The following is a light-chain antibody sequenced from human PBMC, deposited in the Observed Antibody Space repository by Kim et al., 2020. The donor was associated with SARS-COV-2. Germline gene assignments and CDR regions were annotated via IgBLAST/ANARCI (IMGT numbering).Light chain of an antibody. V-gene: IGKV1-27*01. J-gene: IGKJ1*01. Sequence: AAVGDRVTITCRASQDIANSVAWYQQKPGTVPKVLIYAASTLQWGFPSRFSGSGSGTEFTLTIGSLQTEDVATYYCQKYNSAPWTFGPGTKVDIK. CDR2: AAS. CDR3: QKYNSAPWT. CDR1: QDIANS.